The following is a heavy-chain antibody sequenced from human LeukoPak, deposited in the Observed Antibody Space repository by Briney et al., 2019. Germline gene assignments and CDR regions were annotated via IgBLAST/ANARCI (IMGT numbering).Heavy chain of an antibody. CDR2: IYYSGNS. J-gene: IGHJ4*02. V-gene: IGHV4-61*01. CDR3: AIGGDIDY. D-gene: IGHD3-10*01. CDR1: GGSVSSGSYF. Sequence: PSETLSLTCTVSGGSVSSGSYFWSWIRQPPGKGLEWIGYIYYSGNSNYNPSLKSRVTISVDTSKNQFSLKLNSVTAADTAVYYCAIGGDIDYWGQGTLVTVSS.